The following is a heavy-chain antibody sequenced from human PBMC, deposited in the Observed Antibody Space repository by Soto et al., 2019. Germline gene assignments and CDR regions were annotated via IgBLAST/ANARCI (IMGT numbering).Heavy chain of an antibody. CDR2: INVGNGNA. V-gene: IGHV1-3*01. J-gene: IGHJ4*02. CDR1: GYTYTEYD. D-gene: IGHD3-10*01. Sequence: QVQFVQSGAEVKKPGASVKLSCKTSGYTYTEYDIHWVRQAPGQGLEWMGWINVGNGNAKYSQRVGGRVTMTRDASASTGYMEGGSLASEDPSVYYFTSGSERGYWGQGTLVPVSS. CDR3: TSGSERGY.